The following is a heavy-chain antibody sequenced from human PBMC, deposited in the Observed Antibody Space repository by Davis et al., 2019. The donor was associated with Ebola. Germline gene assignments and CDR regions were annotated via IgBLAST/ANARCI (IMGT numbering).Heavy chain of an antibody. J-gene: IGHJ5*02. D-gene: IGHD4-23*01. V-gene: IGHV4-59*01. Sequence: GSLRLSCAVSGGSISRDYWAWLRQPPGKGLECIGYIFYNIHTNYNPSLKTRVTISIDASKNQLSLRLSSVTAADTAVYYCARVTRIVESGNSLNWFDPWGRGTLVTVSS. CDR1: GGSISRDY. CDR2: IFYNIHT. CDR3: ARVTRIVESGNSLNWFDP.